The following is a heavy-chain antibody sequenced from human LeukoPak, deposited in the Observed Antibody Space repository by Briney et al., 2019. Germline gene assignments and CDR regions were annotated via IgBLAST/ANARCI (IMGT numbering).Heavy chain of an antibody. V-gene: IGHV1-69*01. CDR2: IIPIFGTA. J-gene: IGHJ4*02. D-gene: IGHD5-12*01. Sequence: GSSVKVSCKASGGTFSSYAISWVRQAPGQGLEWMGGIIPIFGTANYAQKFQGRVTITADESTSTAYMELSSLRSEDTAVYYCARGGYSGYDYPSFDYWGQGTLVTVSS. CDR1: GGTFSSYA. CDR3: ARGGYSGYDYPSFDY.